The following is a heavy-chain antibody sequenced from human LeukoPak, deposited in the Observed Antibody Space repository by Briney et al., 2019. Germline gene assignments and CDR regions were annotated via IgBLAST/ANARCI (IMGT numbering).Heavy chain of an antibody. CDR1: GFTFSNYG. J-gene: IGHJ4*02. V-gene: IGHV3-30*03. CDR3: ARDLSPVVRASPMGY. Sequence: GRSLRLSCAASGFTFSNYGMHWVRQAPGKGLEWVAVISYDGSNKYYADSVKGRFTISSDTSKNTLYLQMNSLRAEDTAVYYCARDLSPVVRASPMGYWGQGTLVTVSS. D-gene: IGHD3-10*01. CDR2: ISYDGSNK.